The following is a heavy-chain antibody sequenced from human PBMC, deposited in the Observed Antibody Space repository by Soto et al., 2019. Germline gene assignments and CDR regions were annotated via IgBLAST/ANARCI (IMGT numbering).Heavy chain of an antibody. Sequence: QITLKESGPTLVKPTQTLTLTCTFSGCSVSSSEVGVGWIRHPAGKALEWLALMYWDGDKRYSPFLKGRLTITKDTSKNQVVLTMTNMDPVDTATYYCTHKGGRGAAMDVWGQGTTVTVSS. V-gene: IGHV2-5*02. CDR2: MYWDGDK. CDR1: GCSVSSSEVG. D-gene: IGHD2-15*01. J-gene: IGHJ6*02. CDR3: THKGGRGAAMDV.